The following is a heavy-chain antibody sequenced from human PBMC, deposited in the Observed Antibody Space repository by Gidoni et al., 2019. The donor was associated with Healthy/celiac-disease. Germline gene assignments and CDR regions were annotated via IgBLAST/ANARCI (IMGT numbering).Heavy chain of an antibody. Sequence: QVQLVQSGAEVKKPGSSVKVSCKASGGTFSSYAISWVRQAPGQGLEWMGRIIPILGIANYAQKFQGRVTITADKSTSTAYMELSSLRSEDTAVYYCARERAYCSSTSCYLGDYWGQGTLVTVSS. D-gene: IGHD2-2*01. CDR3: ARERAYCSSTSCYLGDY. CDR1: GGTFSSYA. CDR2: IIPILGIA. V-gene: IGHV1-69*04. J-gene: IGHJ4*02.